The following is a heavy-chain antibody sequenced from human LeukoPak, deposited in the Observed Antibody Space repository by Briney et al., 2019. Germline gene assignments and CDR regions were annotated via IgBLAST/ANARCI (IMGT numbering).Heavy chain of an antibody. D-gene: IGHD3-16*02. V-gene: IGHV4-38-2*02. CDR2: IYHSGKT. CDR3: ARANNWGNYRYDAFDI. J-gene: IGHJ3*02. CDR1: DYSIRSAYY. Sequence: TSETLSLTCTVSDYSIRSAYYWGWIRQPPGKGLEWIGSIYHSGKTYYNPSLKSRVTISIDTSKNQFSLRLSSVTAADTAVYYCARANNWGNYRYDAFDIWGQGTMVTVAS.